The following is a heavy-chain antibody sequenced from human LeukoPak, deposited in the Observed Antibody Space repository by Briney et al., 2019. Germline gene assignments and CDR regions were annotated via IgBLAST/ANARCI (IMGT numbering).Heavy chain of an antibody. CDR1: GFTFSNYN. J-gene: IGHJ4*02. D-gene: IGHD3-22*01. CDR3: AKGSYYTMIVVAIH. CDR2: ISSSGSTI. V-gene: IGHV3-48*04. Sequence: GGSLRLSCAASGFTFSNYNMNWVRQAPGKGLEWVSYISSSGSTIYYADSVKGRFTISRDNAKNSLYLQMNSLRAEDTAVYYCAKGSYYTMIVVAIHWGQGTLVTVSS.